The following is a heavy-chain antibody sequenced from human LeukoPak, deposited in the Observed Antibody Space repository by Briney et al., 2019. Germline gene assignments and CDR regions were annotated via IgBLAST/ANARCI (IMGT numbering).Heavy chain of an antibody. J-gene: IGHJ4*02. V-gene: IGHV1-2*06. Sequence: GASVKVSCKASGYTFTGYYMHWVRQAPGQGLEWMGRINPNSGGTNYAQKFQGRVTMTRDTSISTAYMELSRLRPDDTAVYYCATSIAVAGTGFDYWGQGTLVTVSS. CDR2: INPNSGGT. D-gene: IGHD6-19*01. CDR3: ATSIAVAGTGFDY. CDR1: GYTFTGYY.